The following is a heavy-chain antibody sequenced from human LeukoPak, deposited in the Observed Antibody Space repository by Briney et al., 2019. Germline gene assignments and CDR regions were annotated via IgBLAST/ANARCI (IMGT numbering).Heavy chain of an antibody. J-gene: IGHJ5*02. CDR2: INHSGST. CDR1: GGSFSGYH. CDR3: ARGRYSSSWYRWFDP. D-gene: IGHD6-13*01. Sequence: PSETLSLTCAVYGGSFSGYHWSWIRQPPGKGLEWIGEINHSGSTNYNPSLKSRVTISVDTSKNQFSLKLSSVTAADTAVYYCARGRYSSSWYRWFDPWGQGTLVTVSS. V-gene: IGHV4-34*01.